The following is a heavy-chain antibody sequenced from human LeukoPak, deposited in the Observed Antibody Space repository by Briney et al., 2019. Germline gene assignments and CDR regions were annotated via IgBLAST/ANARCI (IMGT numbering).Heavy chain of an antibody. CDR1: AYTFTIYG. CDR3: AREPLTL. Sequence: AAGTVCLTSAAYTFTIYGISWVRQAPGQGLEWMGWISAYNGNTNYAQKLQGRVTMTTDTSTSTAYMELRSLRSDDTAVYYCAREPLTLRGQGTLGTVSP. J-gene: IGHJ4*02. V-gene: IGHV1-18*01. CDR2: ISAYNGNT.